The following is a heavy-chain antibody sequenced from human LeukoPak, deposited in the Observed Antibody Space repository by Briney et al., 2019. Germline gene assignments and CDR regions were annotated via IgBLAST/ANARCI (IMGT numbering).Heavy chain of an antibody. D-gene: IGHD4-23*01. Sequence: GGSLRLSCAASGFTFGSYAMSWVRQAPGKGLEWASGISDSGGSTYYADSVKGRLTISRDNSKNTLYLQMNSLRAEDTAVYYCAKDAPTVLILFDYWGQGTLVTVSS. V-gene: IGHV3-23*01. CDR2: ISDSGGST. CDR3: AKDAPTVLILFDY. J-gene: IGHJ4*02. CDR1: GFTFGSYA.